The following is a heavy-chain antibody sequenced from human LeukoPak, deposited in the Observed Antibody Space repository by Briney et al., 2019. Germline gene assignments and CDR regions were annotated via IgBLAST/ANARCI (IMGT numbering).Heavy chain of an antibody. J-gene: IGHJ3*02. CDR3: ARDPPSGPYGDAFDI. D-gene: IGHD5-12*01. V-gene: IGHV1-46*03. CDR2: INPSGDST. CDR1: GYTFTSYY. Sequence: ASVKVSCXASGYTFTSYYMHWVRQAPGQGLEWMGIINPSGDSTSYAQKFQGRVTMTRDTSTSTVYMELSSLRSEDTAVYYCARDPPSGPYGDAFDIWGQGTMVTVSS.